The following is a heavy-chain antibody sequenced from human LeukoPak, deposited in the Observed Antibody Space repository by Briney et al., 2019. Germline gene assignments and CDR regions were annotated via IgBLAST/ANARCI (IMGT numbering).Heavy chain of an antibody. Sequence: GGSLRLFCAASGFTFSSYAMRWVRQAPGKGLEWVSAISGRGGSTYYTDYVKGRFTISRDNSKNTMYLQMNSRRAEDTAVYDCAKEGNDYVWGSYRPYYFDYWGQGTLVTVSS. J-gene: IGHJ4*02. CDR1: GFTFSSYA. V-gene: IGHV3-23*01. D-gene: IGHD3-16*02. CDR3: AKEGNDYVWGSYRPYYFDY. CDR2: ISGRGGST.